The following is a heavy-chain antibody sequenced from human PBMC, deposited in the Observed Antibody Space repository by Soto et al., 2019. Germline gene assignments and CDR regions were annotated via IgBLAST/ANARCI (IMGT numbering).Heavy chain of an antibody. Sequence: EVQLLESGGGLVQPGGSLRLSCAASGFTFSSYAMSWVRQAPGKGLEWVSAISGSGGSTYYADSVKDRFTISRDNSKNTLYLQMNSLRAEDTAVYYCAKDQKHDDPGWYYYYGMDVWGQGTTVTVSS. CDR3: AKDQKHDDPGWYYYYGMDV. D-gene: IGHD3-16*01. CDR1: GFTFSSYA. V-gene: IGHV3-23*01. CDR2: ISGSGGST. J-gene: IGHJ6*02.